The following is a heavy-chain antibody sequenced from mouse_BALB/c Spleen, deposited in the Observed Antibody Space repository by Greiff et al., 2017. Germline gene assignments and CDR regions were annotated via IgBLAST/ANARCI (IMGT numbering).Heavy chain of an antibody. D-gene: IGHD2-1*01. CDR3: ARVYYGNYSSYWYFDV. Sequence: EVQLQESGPGLVKPSQSLSLTCSVTGYSITSGYYWNWIRQFPGNKLEWMGYISYDGSNNYNPSLKNRISITRDTSKNQFFLKLNSVTTEDTATYYCARVYYGNYSSYWYFDVWGAGTTVTVSS. V-gene: IGHV3-6*02. J-gene: IGHJ1*01. CDR2: ISYDGSN. CDR1: GYSITSGYY.